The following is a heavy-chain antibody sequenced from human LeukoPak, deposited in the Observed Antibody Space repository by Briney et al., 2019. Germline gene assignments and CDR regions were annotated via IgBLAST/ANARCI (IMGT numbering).Heavy chain of an antibody. V-gene: IGHV1-18*01. CDR3: ARDKSCSGGSCYWFDP. J-gene: IGHJ5*02. D-gene: IGHD2-15*01. CDR1: GYTFTSYG. Sequence: GASVKVSCKASGYTFTSYGISWVRQAPGQGLEWMGWISAYNGNTNYAQKFQGRVTMTRDTSISTAYTELSRLRSDDPAVYYCARDKSCSGGSCYWFDPWGQGTLVTVSS. CDR2: ISAYNGNT.